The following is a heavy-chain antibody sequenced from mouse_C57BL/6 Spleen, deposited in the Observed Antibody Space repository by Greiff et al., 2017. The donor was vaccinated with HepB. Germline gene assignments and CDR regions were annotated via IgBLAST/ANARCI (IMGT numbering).Heavy chain of an antibody. CDR1: GYSITSGYY. V-gene: IGHV3-6*01. CDR2: ISYDGSN. J-gene: IGHJ3*01. D-gene: IGHD1-1*01. Sequence: EVQLQESGPGLVKPSQSLSLTCSVTGYSITSGYYWNWIRQFPGNKLEWMGYISYDGSNNYNPSLKNRISITRDTSKNQFFLKLNSVTTEDTATYYCARGGDYYGSSYEEGFAYWGQGTLVTVSA. CDR3: ARGGDYYGSSYEEGFAY.